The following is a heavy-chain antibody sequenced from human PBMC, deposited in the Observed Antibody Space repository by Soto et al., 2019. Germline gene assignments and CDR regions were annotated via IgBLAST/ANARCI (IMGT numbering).Heavy chain of an antibody. D-gene: IGHD6-19*01. CDR2: ISSSSSYI. CDR3: ARSIAVAANFDY. Sequence: GWSLRLSCAASGFTFSNYIMNWIRQAPGKGLKWVSSISSSSSYIYYADSVKGRFTISRDNAKNSLYLQMNSLRAEDTAVYYCARSIAVAANFDYWGKGTLVTVS. V-gene: IGHV3-21*01. CDR1: GFTFSNYI. J-gene: IGHJ4*02.